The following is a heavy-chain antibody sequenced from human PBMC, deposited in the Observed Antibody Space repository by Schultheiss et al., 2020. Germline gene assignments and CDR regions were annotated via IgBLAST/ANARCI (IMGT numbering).Heavy chain of an antibody. Sequence: SETLSLTCDVSSYSITSGYWWGWIRQSPGQGLEWVGSMNHLGRPYYSPSLKGRVTISRDTSKNQFSLKLGSVIAADTAVYYCVGIYCSSTSCARLDYWGQGTLVTVSS. J-gene: IGHJ4*02. CDR2: MNHLGRP. D-gene: IGHD2-2*01. CDR1: SYSITSGYW. CDR3: VGIYCSSTSCARLDY. V-gene: IGHV4-38-2*01.